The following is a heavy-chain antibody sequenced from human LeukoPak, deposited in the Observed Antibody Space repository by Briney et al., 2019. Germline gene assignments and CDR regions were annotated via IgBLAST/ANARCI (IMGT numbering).Heavy chain of an antibody. D-gene: IGHD3-16*01. CDR3: ARELLGEGPDAFDV. CDR2: IWHDGATK. V-gene: IGHV3-33*01. CDR1: GFIFSNYA. Sequence: GTSLRLSRKTSGFIFSNYAMHWVRQAPGKGLDWVAMIWHDGATKFYADSVKGRFTISRDNSKDTLYLQMDSLRAEDTAVFYCARELLGEGPDAFDVWGQGTIVTVSS. J-gene: IGHJ3*01.